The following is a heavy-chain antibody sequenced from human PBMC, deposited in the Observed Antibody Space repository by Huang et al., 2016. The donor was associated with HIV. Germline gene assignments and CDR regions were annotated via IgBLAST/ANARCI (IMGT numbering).Heavy chain of an antibody. CDR3: ATSRSGSGWFLDI. Sequence: QVQLYQWGAGPLRPSETLSLTCGVSGESLHGYYWNWLRQSPGRGLEWIGEVNHGGSTKYNPSLKSRVTISVDTSKIQFSLNLTSVTATDTADYYCATSRSGSGWFLDIWGRGTLVSVS. CDR1: GESLHGYY. V-gene: IGHV4-34*01. J-gene: IGHJ2*01. D-gene: IGHD6-19*01. CDR2: VNHGGST.